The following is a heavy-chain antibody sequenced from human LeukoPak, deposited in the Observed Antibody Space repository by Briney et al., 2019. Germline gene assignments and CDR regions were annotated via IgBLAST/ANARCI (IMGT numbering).Heavy chain of an antibody. CDR1: GFTFTSYT. J-gene: IGHJ5*02. CDR2: ISSDGSSK. V-gene: IGHV3-30-3*01. Sequence: PGRSLRLSCAASGFTFTSYTMHWVRQAPGKGLEWVAVISSDGSSKYYADSVKGRFTISRDNSKNTLYLQMNSLRAEDTALYYCARGNSGTYDNWFDPWGQGTLVTVSS. D-gene: IGHD1-26*01. CDR3: ARGNSGTYDNWFDP.